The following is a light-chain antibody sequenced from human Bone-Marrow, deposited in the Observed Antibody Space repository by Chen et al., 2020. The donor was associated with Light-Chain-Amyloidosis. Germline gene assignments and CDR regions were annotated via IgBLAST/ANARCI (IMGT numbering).Light chain of an antibody. V-gene: IGKV3-20*01. Sequence: EFVLPQSPGTMSLSPGERATLSCRASQSVSASYLAWYQQKPGQTPRLLIHGVSSRATGIPDRFSGSGSGTDFTLTISSLEPEDFAVYYCQEYGSPFGPGTRVDV. CDR3: QEYGSP. CDR2: GVS. J-gene: IGKJ3*01. CDR1: QSVSASY.